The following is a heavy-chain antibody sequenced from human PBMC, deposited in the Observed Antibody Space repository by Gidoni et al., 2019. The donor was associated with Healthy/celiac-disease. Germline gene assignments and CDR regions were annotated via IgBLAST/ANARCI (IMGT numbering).Heavy chain of an antibody. CDR1: GFTFSSYA. V-gene: IGHV3-23*01. Sequence: EVQLLESGGGLVQPGGSLRLSCAASGFTFSSYAMSWVRQAPGKGLEWVSAISGSGGSTYYADSVKGRFTISRDNSKNTLYLQMNSLRAEDTAVYYCAKVGSAWIQLWLPFDYWGQGTLVTVSS. CDR3: AKVGSAWIQLWLPFDY. CDR2: ISGSGGST. D-gene: IGHD5-18*01. J-gene: IGHJ4*02.